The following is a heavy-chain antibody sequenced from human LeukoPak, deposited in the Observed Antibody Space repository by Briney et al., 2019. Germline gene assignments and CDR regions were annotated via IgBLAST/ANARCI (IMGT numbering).Heavy chain of an antibody. CDR1: GFSFSSYG. Sequence: GGSLRLSCAGSGFSFSSYGMHWVRQAPGKGPEWMAFIRSDGSNKYYADSVKGRFTISRDNSKNTLYLQMNSLRAEDTAVYYCARDFGRYYFDYWGQGTLVTASS. J-gene: IGHJ4*02. CDR2: IRSDGSNK. D-gene: IGHD3-10*01. CDR3: ARDFGRYYFDY. V-gene: IGHV3-30*02.